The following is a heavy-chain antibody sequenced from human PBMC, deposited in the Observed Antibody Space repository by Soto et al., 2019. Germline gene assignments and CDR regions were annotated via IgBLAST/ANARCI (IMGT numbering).Heavy chain of an antibody. J-gene: IGHJ6*02. CDR2: IYYSGST. D-gene: IGHD2-2*02. Sequence: PSETLSLTCTVSGGSISSYYWSWIRQPPGKGLEWIGYIYYSGSTNYNPSLKSRVTISVDTSKNQFSLKLSSVTAADTAVYYCARASLLPAAIGYYYGMDVWGQGTTVTVSS. CDR1: GGSISSYY. CDR3: ARASLLPAAIGYYYGMDV. V-gene: IGHV4-59*01.